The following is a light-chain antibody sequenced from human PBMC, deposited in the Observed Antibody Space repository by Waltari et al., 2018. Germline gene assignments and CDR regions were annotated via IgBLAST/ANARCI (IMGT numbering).Light chain of an antibody. CDR1: QNIFYNSNNKHN. CDR3: QQYYSLPYT. V-gene: IGKV4-1*01. CDR2: WAS. J-gene: IGKJ2*01. Sequence: DIVMTQSPDSLAVSLGERATINCKSSQNIFYNSNNKHNLTWYHQKPGQSPKLLIYWASTRESGVPDRFSGSGSGTDFTLTISSLQAEDVAVYFCQQYYSLPYTFGQGTKVEIK.